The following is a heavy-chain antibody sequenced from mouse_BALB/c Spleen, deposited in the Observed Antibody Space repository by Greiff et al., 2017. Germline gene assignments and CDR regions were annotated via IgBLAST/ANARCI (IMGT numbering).Heavy chain of an antibody. CDR3: ARTKDFYAMDY. V-gene: IGHV5-6-3*01. J-gene: IGHJ4*01. Sequence: EVKVVESGGGLVQPGGSLKLSCAASGFTFSSYGMSSVRQTPDKRLELVATINSNGGSTYYPDSVKGRFTISRDNAKNTLYLQMSSLKSEDTAMYYCARTKDFYAMDYWGQGTSVTVSS. CDR2: INSNGGST. CDR1: GFTFSSYG.